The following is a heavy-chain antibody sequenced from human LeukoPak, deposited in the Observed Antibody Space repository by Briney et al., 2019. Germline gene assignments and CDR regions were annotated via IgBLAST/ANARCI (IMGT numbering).Heavy chain of an antibody. CDR1: GGSFSGYY. V-gene: IGHV4-34*01. Sequence: SETLSLTCAVYGGSFSGYYWSWIRQPPGKGLEWIGEINHSGSTNYNPSLKSRVTISVDTSKNQFSLKLSSVTAADTAVYYCARLDYGDYSDAFDIWGQGTMVTVSS. J-gene: IGHJ3*02. CDR3: ARLDYGDYSDAFDI. CDR2: INHSGST. D-gene: IGHD4-17*01.